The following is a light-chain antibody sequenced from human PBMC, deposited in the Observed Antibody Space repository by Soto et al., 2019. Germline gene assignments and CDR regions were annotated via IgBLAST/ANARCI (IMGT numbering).Light chain of an antibody. V-gene: IGKV3-20*01. CDR1: ESVIKY. J-gene: IGKJ5*01. CDR2: GAS. Sequence: EIVLTQSPGTLSLSPGERATISCRASESVIKYLAWYQQKPGQAPRLLIHGASSRATGIPDRFSGSGSGTDFTLTINRLEPEDFAVYYRKQYSSSPPITFGQGTRLEIK. CDR3: KQYSSSPPIT.